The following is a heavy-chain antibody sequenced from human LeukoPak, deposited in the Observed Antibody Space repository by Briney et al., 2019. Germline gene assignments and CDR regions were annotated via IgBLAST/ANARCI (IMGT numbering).Heavy chain of an antibody. J-gene: IGHJ4*02. CDR2: ISYDGNFK. Sequence: GRSLRLSCAASGFTFSSYALHWVRQAPGKGLEWVAVISYDGNFKYYADSVKGRITVSRDNSKNTVSLHMNSLRPEDTAVYYCARDQLAYSGYDPLFAYWGQGTLVTVSS. D-gene: IGHD5-12*01. CDR3: ARDQLAYSGYDPLFAY. V-gene: IGHV3-30*04. CDR1: GFTFSSYA.